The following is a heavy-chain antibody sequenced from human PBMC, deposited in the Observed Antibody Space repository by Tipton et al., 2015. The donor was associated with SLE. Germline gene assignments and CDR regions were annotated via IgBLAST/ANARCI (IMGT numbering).Heavy chain of an antibody. V-gene: IGHV3-64D*09. Sequence: GSLRLSCAASGFTFSSYAMSWVRQAPGKGLEYVSAISSNGGSTYYADSVKGRFTISRDNSKNTLYLQMSSLRAEDTAVYYCARARGSIGWFFDYWGQGTLVTVSS. CDR2: ISSNGGST. J-gene: IGHJ4*02. CDR1: GFTFSSYA. CDR3: ARARGSIGWFFDY. D-gene: IGHD6-19*01.